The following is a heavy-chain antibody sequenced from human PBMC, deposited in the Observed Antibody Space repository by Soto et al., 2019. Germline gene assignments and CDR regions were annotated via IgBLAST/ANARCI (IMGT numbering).Heavy chain of an antibody. D-gene: IGHD6-19*01. CDR3: ARENEQWVAADN. V-gene: IGHV3-11*01. CDR1: GFTSSDYY. J-gene: IGHJ4*02. Sequence: GGSLRLSCAASGFTSSDYYMSWIRQAPGKGLEWVSYITSSGSTIYYADSVKGRFTISRDNAKNSLYLQMNSLRAEDTAVYYCARENEQWVAADNWGQGXLVTVSS. CDR2: ITSSGSTI.